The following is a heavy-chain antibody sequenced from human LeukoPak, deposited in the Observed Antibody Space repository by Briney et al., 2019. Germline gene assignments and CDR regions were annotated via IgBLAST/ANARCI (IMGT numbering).Heavy chain of an antibody. D-gene: IGHD4-11*01. V-gene: IGHV1-18*01. J-gene: IGHJ4*02. CDR1: GYTFTSYG. CDR3: ATPGTTVTARFDY. CDR2: INAYNGDT. Sequence: ASVKVSCKASGYTFTSYGISWVRQAPGQGLEWMGWINAYNGDTNYAQKLQGRVTMTRDTSISTAYMELSRLRSDDTAVYYCATPGTTVTARFDYWGQGTLVTVSS.